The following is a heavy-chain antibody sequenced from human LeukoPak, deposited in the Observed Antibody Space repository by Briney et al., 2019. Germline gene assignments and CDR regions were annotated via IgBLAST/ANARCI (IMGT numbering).Heavy chain of an antibody. V-gene: IGHV4-39*07. J-gene: IGHJ6*03. CDR1: GGSISSSSYY. CDR3: ARRRIRQRIKSYYYYVDV. CDR2: IYYSGST. D-gene: IGHD5-12*01. Sequence: SETLSLTCTVSGGSISSSSYYWGWIRQPPGKGLEWIGSIYYSGSTYYNPSLKSRVTISVDTSKNQFSLKLSSVTAADTAVYYCARRRIRQRIKSYYYYVDVWGKGTTVTISS.